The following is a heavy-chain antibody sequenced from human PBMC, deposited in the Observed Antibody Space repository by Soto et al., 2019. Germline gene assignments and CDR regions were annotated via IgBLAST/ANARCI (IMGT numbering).Heavy chain of an antibody. CDR3: ARSRIYGDLRLVY. CDR2: ISRSGRST. J-gene: IGHJ4*02. Sequence: EVQLLESGGGLVQPGGSLRLSCAASGFTFSSYAMSWVRQAPGKGLEWVSAISRSGRSTYYAASVKGRFTISRDKSETTLYLQMNSLRAEDTAVYYCARSRIYGDLRLVYWGQVTLVTVSA. CDR1: GFTFSSYA. D-gene: IGHD4-17*01. V-gene: IGHV3-23*01.